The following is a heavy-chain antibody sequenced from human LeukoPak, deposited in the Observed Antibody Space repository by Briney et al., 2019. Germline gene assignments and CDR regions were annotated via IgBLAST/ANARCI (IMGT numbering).Heavy chain of an antibody. J-gene: IGHJ6*04. Sequence: PSETLSLTCAVYGGSFSGYYWSWIRQPPGKGLEWIGYIYYSGSANYNPSLKSRVTISVDTSKNQFSLNLSSVTAADTAVYYCARDNRYQLPRTGYYYTYYGMDVWGKGTTVTVSS. CDR1: GGSFSGYY. CDR2: IYYSGSA. D-gene: IGHD2-2*01. CDR3: ARDNRYQLPRTGYYYTYYGMDV. V-gene: IGHV4-59*01.